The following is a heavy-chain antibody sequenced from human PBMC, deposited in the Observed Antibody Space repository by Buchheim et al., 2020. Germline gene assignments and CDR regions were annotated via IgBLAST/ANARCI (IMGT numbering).Heavy chain of an antibody. CDR3: TREPLEDIIQD. CDR1: GASIRSMQHY. CDR2: VFYSGST. D-gene: IGHD2-8*01. Sequence: QVQLQESGPRLVKPSQTLSLTCTVSGASIRSMQHYWSWVRQSPGKGLEWIGYVFYSGSTYYDTGSTYYNPSLKTRVTISMAPSKNQFSLELKSVSAADTAVYYCTREPLEDIIQDWGQGTL. J-gene: IGHJ4*02. V-gene: IGHV4-31*10.